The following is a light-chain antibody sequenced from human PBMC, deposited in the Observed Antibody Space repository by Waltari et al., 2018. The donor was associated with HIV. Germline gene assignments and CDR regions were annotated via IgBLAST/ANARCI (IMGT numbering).Light chain of an antibody. CDR1: SRDVGAYNF. CDR3: SSYAGPNHLL. CDR2: GVN. V-gene: IGLV2-8*01. J-gene: IGLJ2*01. Sequence: QSALTQPPSASGSPGQSVTFSCTGTSRDVGAYNFVSWSQQHPGKAPKLIIYGVNRRPSGVPDRFSGSKSGNTASLTVSGLQVDDEADYYCSSYAGPNHLLFGGGTKLTVL.